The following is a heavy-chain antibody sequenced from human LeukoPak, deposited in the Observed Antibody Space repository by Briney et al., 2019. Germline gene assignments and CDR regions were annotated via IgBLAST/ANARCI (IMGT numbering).Heavy chain of an antibody. J-gene: IGHJ5*02. D-gene: IGHD1-7*01. Sequence: ASVKLSCKASGGTFSSYAISWVRQAPGQGLEWMGGIIPILGTANYAQKFQGRVTITTDESTSTAYMELSSLRSEDTAVYYCARDLTGTNWFDPWGQGTLVTVSS. V-gene: IGHV1-69*05. CDR2: IIPILGTA. CDR3: ARDLTGTNWFDP. CDR1: GGTFSSYA.